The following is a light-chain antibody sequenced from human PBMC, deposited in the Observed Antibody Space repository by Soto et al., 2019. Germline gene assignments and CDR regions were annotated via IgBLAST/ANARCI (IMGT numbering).Light chain of an antibody. CDR3: QSFDSSLRVYV. CDR1: SSNFRAGYE. CDR2: NNL. J-gene: IGLJ1*01. V-gene: IGLV1-40*01. Sequence: QSVLTQPPSASGTPGQRVSISCTGSSSNFRAGYEVHWYKQVPGAAPTLVIFNNLNRPSGVPERFSGSKSGTSASLVISGLQAEDEADFYCQSFDSSLRVYVFGSGTKLTVL.